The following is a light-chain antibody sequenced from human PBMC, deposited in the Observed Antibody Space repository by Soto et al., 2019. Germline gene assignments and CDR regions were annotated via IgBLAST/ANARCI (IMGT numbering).Light chain of an antibody. V-gene: IGKV3-20*01. CDR3: QQYGSSGT. CDR2: GAY. J-gene: IGKJ1*01. Sequence: EIVLTQSPGTLSLTPGETATLSCRASQSVSSSYIAWYQQSPGQAPRLLIYGAYNRATGIPDRFSGNGSGRDFSLTISRLEPEDFAVYYCQQYGSSGTFGQGTKV. CDR1: QSVSSSY.